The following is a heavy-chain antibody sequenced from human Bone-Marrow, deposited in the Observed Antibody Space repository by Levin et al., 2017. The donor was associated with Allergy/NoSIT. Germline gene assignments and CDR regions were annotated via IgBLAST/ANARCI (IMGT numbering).Heavy chain of an antibody. J-gene: IGHJ6*02. Sequence: GGSLRLSCAASGFTFSDYYMSWIRQAPGKGLEWVSYISSSGSTIYYADSVKGRFTISRDNAKNSLYLQMNSLRAEDTAVYYCARGRNSGYDYLSYYYGMDVWGQGTTVTVSS. V-gene: IGHV3-11*01. D-gene: IGHD5-12*01. CDR1: GFTFSDYY. CDR2: ISSSGSTI. CDR3: ARGRNSGYDYLSYYYGMDV.